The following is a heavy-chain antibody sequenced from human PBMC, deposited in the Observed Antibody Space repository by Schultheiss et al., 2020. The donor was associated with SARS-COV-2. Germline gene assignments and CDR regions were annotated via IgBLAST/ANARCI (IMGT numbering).Heavy chain of an antibody. D-gene: IGHD4-17*01. J-gene: IGHJ2*01. CDR2: VNHSGST. CDR3: ARLPYGDPYWYFDL. CDR1: GGSFSGYF. Sequence: SETLSLTCAVYGGSFSGYFWTWIRQSPGKGLEWIGEVNHSGSTNYNPSLKSRVTISVDTSKNQFSLKLSSVTAADTAVYYCARLPYGDPYWYFDLWGRGTLVTVSS. V-gene: IGHV4-34*01.